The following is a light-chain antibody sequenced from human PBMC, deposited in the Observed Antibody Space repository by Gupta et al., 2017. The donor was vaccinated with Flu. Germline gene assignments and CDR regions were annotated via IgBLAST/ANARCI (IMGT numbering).Light chain of an antibody. V-gene: IGLV2-14*01. CDR2: EVS. J-gene: IGLJ1*01. Sequence: ITISCTGTSSDIGNYNYVSWYQQHPGKAPKLMIYEVSNRPSGVSNRFSGSKSGNTASLTISGLQAEDEAHYYCCSYRTGSTHVFGTGTKVTVL. CDR3: CSYRTGSTHV. CDR1: SSDIGNYNY.